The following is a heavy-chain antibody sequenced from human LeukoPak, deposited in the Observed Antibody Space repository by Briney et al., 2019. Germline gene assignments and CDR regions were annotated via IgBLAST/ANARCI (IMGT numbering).Heavy chain of an antibody. V-gene: IGHV1-69*01. Sequence: SVTVSCKASGGTFSSYAISWVRQAPGQGLEWMGGIIPIFGTANYAQKFQGRVTITADESTSIAYMELSSLRSEDTAVYYCARSLDFPSWFDPWGQGTLVTVSS. J-gene: IGHJ5*02. CDR1: GGTFSSYA. CDR3: ARSLDFPSWFDP. CDR2: IIPIFGTA.